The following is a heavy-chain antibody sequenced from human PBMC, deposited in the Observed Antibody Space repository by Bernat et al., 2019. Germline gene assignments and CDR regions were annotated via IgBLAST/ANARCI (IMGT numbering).Heavy chain of an antibody. J-gene: IGHJ5*02. CDR3: ARHSLLWDGDYIRWFDP. Sequence: QVQLQESGPGLVKPSETLSLTCTVSGGSISNYYWSWIRQPPGKGLEWIGFIYYSGSTNYNPSLESRVTISIDTSKNQFSLKLSSVTAADTAVYYCARHSLLWDGDYIRWFDPWGQGTLVTVSS. CDR1: GGSISNYY. CDR2: IYYSGST. D-gene: IGHD4-17*01. V-gene: IGHV4-59*08.